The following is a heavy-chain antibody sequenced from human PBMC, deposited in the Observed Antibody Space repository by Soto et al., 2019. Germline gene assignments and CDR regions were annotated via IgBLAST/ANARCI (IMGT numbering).Heavy chain of an antibody. CDR2: ISYDGSNK. CDR3: AKAVGYCSSSSCRDYYYYYGMDV. V-gene: IGHV3-30*18. J-gene: IGHJ6*02. CDR1: GFTFSSYG. D-gene: IGHD2-2*01. Sequence: GGSLRLSCAASGFTFSSYGMHWVRQAPGKGLEWVAVISYDGSNKYYTDFVKGRFTISRDNSKNTLYLQMNSLRAEDAAVYYRAKAVGYCSSSSCRDYYYYYGMDVWGQGTTVTVSS.